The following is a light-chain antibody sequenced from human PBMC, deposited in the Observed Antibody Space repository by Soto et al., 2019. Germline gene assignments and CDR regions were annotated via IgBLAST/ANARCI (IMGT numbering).Light chain of an antibody. V-gene: IGKV4-1*01. Sequence: DILMTQSPYSLAVSLVERAAXXXXXXQSXXFSSNNKNYLAWYQQKPGQPPKLLIYWASTRESGVPDRFSGSGSGTEFTLTISSLQPDDFATYYCQHYNSYSEAFGQGTKVDIK. J-gene: IGKJ1*01. CDR3: QHYNSYSEA. CDR2: WAS. CDR1: QSXXFSSNNKNY.